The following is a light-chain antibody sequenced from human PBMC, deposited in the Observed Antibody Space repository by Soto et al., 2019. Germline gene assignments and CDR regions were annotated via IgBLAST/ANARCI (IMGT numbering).Light chain of an antibody. V-gene: IGKV1-5*01. Sequence: DIQMTQFPSTLSASVGDRVTITCRASQTTNTWLAWYQQKPGTAPKLLIYDASSLEGGVQSRFSASGSGTEFTLTISSLQPDDLATYYCQQYISYPYTFGQGTKVEIK. CDR3: QQYISYPYT. CDR1: QTTNTW. CDR2: DAS. J-gene: IGKJ2*01.